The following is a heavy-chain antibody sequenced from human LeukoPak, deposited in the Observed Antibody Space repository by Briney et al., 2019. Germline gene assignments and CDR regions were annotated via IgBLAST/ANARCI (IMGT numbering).Heavy chain of an antibody. CDR3: ATYRQVLLPFES. CDR1: GFTFDDYG. D-gene: IGHD2-8*02. V-gene: IGHV3-20*04. J-gene: IGHJ4*02. Sequence: GGSLRLSCAASGFTFDDYGMSWVRQAPGKGLEWVSGINWNGGSTGYADSVKGRFTLSRDNAKSTLSLQMNSLRAEDTAIYYCATYRQVLLPFESWGQGTLVTVSS. CDR2: INWNGGST.